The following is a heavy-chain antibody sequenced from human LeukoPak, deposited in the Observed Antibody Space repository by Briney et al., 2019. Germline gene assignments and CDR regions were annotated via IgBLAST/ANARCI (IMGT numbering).Heavy chain of an antibody. CDR3: AKDSVYSGSYQSYFDY. CDR1: GVTFSSYA. CDR2: ISGSGGST. J-gene: IGHJ4*02. V-gene: IGHV3-23*01. Sequence: GGSLRLSCAASGVTFSSYAMSSVRQAPWKGLEWVSAISGSGGSTYYADSVKGRFTISRDNSKNTLYLQMNSLRAEDTAVYYCAKDSVYSGSYQSYFDYWGQGTLVTVSS. D-gene: IGHD1-26*01.